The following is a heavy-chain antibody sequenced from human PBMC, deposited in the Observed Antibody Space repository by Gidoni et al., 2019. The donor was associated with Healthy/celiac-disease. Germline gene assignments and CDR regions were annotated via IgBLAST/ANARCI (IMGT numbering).Heavy chain of an antibody. J-gene: IGHJ4*02. D-gene: IGHD1-26*01. CDR2: ISSSSSYI. CDR3: ASGSRPVGATGQDY. Sequence: EVQLVESGGGLVKPGGSLRLSCAASGFTFSSYSMNWVRQAPGMGLEWVSSISSSSSYIYYADSVKGRFTISRDNAKNSLYLQMNSLRAEDTAVYYCASGSRPVGATGQDYWGQGTLVTVSS. CDR1: GFTFSSYS. V-gene: IGHV3-21*01.